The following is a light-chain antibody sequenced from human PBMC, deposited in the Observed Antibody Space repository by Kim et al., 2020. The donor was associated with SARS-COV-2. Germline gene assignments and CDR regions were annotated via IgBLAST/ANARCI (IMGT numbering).Light chain of an antibody. Sequence: LAQTVRITCQGDSLRSYYASWYQQKPGQAPVLVIYGKNNRPSGIPDRFSGSSSGNTASLTITGAQAEDEADYYCNSRDSSGNHLVFGGGTQLTVL. CDR3: NSRDSSGNHLV. CDR1: SLRSYY. V-gene: IGLV3-19*01. CDR2: GKN. J-gene: IGLJ2*01.